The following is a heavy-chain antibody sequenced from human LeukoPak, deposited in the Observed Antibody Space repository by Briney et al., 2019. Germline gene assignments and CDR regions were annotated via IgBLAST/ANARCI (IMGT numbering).Heavy chain of an antibody. CDR1: GFRFSTYW. CDR2: INPDGSNM. J-gene: IGHJ4*02. Sequence: GGSLRLSCAASGFRFSTYWMSWVRQAPGKGLEWVADINPDGSNMLYVDSVKGRFTISRDNAKNSLYLQMNNLRAEDTAVYFCVSGFLQWLYWGQGTLVTVSS. V-gene: IGHV3-7*01. D-gene: IGHD3-3*01. CDR3: VSGFLQWLY.